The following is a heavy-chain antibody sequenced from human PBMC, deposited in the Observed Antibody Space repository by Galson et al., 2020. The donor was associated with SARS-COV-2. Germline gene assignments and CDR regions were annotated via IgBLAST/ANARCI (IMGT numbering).Heavy chain of an antibody. J-gene: IGHJ4*02. V-gene: IGHV4-59*01. D-gene: IGHD3-10*01. CDR2: IYYDGTTQYNPSLT. CDR3: ARGFRHFDY. CDR1: GDSINSYY. Sequence: SETLSLTCSVSGDSINSYYWNWIRQAPGKGLEWIAYIYYDGTTQYNPSLTNYNPSLKSRVTISVDTSKNQFSLNLRSVTAADTAVYYCARGFRHFDYWGQGTPVTVSS.